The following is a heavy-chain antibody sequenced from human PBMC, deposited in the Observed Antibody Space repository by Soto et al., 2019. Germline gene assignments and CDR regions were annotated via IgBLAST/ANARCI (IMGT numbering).Heavy chain of an antibody. Sequence: LSLTCAVCGGSFSGYYWSWIRQPPGKGLEWIGEINHSGSTNYNPSLKSRVTISVGTSKNQFSLKLSSVTAADTAVYYCARVGGYCSGGSCLRYNYYYYGMDVWGQGTTVTVSS. CDR2: INHSGST. J-gene: IGHJ6*02. D-gene: IGHD2-15*01. V-gene: IGHV4-34*01. CDR1: GGSFSGYY. CDR3: ARVGGYCSGGSCLRYNYYYYGMDV.